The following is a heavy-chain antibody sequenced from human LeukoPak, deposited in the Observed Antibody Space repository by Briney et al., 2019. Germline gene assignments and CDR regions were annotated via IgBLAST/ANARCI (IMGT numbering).Heavy chain of an antibody. V-gene: IGHV3-23*01. J-gene: IGHJ4*02. CDR1: GITFSSYA. CDR3: AKGKTGAGAGGHNFDY. D-gene: IGHD6-19*01. Sequence: GGSLRLSCAASGITFSSYAMSWVRQAPGKGLEWVSAISGSSGNTYYADSVKGRFTISRDNSKDTLYLQMNSLGVEDTAIYYCAKGKTGAGAGGHNFDYWGQGTLVTISS. CDR2: ISGSSGNT.